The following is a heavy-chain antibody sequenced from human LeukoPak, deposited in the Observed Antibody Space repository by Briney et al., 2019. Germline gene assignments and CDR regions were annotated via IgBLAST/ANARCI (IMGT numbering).Heavy chain of an antibody. V-gene: IGHV4-4*07. D-gene: IGHD3-22*01. J-gene: IGHJ1*01. CDR2: MSSGGST. Sequence: SETLSLTCTVSGASISSSYCTWIRQSAGEGLEWIGRMSSGGSTTYNPSFKGRVTMSLDTSKRQFSLNLSSVTAADTAVYYCARDQTYYASSGYYYVTYLQHWGQGILVTVSS. CDR1: GASISSSY. CDR3: ARDQTYYASSGYYYVTYLQH.